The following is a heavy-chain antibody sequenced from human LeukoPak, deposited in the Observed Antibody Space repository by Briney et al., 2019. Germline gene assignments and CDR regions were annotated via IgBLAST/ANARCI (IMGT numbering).Heavy chain of an antibody. V-gene: IGHV3-23*01. CDR1: GFTFSSYA. D-gene: IGHD7-27*01. CDR3: AKGIGNWGFFPDAFDI. J-gene: IGHJ4*02. CDR2: ISGSGGST. Sequence: GGSLRLSCAASGFTFSSYAMSWVRQAPGKGLEWVSAISGSGGSTYYADSVKGRFTISRDNSKNTLYLQMNSLRAEDTAVYYCAKGIGNWGFFPDAFDIWGQGTLVTVSS.